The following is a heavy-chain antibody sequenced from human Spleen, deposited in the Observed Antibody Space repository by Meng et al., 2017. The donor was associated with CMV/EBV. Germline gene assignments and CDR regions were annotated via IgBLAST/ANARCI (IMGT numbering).Heavy chain of an antibody. CDR1: GFTLSNFW. Sequence: GGSLRLSCAASGFTLSNFWMSWVRQAPGKGLEWLAKIGLDGTERDYVDSLKGRFTISRDNAKNSLYLQMNSLRAEDTAVYYCARVGPSSWYGAFDIWGQGTMVTVSS. D-gene: IGHD6-13*01. J-gene: IGHJ3*02. V-gene: IGHV3-7*01. CDR3: ARVGPSSWYGAFDI. CDR2: IGLDGTER.